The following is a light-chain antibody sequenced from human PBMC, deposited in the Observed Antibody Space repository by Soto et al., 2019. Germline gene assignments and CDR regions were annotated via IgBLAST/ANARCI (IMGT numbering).Light chain of an antibody. CDR2: DTS. CDR1: QSVRDRY. CDR3: QQYGSSPGT. V-gene: IGKV3-20*01. Sequence: EIVLTQSPGTLSLSPGERATLSCRASQSVRDRYLAWYQQKPGQAPSLLIYDTSTRDTGVPDRFSGSVSGTDFALTIRRVEPEDFAIYFCQQYGSSPGTFGQGTKVEI. J-gene: IGKJ1*01.